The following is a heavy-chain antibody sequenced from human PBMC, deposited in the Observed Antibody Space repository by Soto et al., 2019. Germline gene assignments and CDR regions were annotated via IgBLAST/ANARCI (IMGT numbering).Heavy chain of an antibody. J-gene: IGHJ3*02. CDR2: INSDGSTT. V-gene: IGHV3-74*01. D-gene: IGHD2-15*01. CDR1: GFTFSTYW. CDR3: ARGTPHCSGGSCYYVYAFDI. Sequence: GGSLRLSCAASGFTFSTYWMHWVRQAPGKGLVWVSRINSDGSTTSYADSVKGRFTISRDNAKNTLYLQMNSLRAEDAAVYYCARGTPHCSGGSCYYVYAFDIWGPGTVVTVS.